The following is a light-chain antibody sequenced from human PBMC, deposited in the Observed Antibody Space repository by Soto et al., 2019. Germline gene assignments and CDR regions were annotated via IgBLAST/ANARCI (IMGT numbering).Light chain of an antibody. CDR2: KGT. Sequence: QSALTQPASVSGSPGQSITISCTGTSDDVGAYNSVSWYQQLPHKAPQVILYKGTQRPSGVSDRFSGSTSGNAASLTISGVQADDEADYYCCSSAPDSTYVFGTGTKVTVL. CDR1: SDDVGAYNS. J-gene: IGLJ1*01. V-gene: IGLV2-23*01. CDR3: CSSAPDSTYV.